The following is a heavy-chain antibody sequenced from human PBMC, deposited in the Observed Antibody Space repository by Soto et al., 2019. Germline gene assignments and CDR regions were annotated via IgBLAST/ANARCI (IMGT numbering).Heavy chain of an antibody. CDR1: GGSISSGGYY. CDR2: IYYSGST. J-gene: IGHJ4*02. D-gene: IGHD5-18*01. Sequence: SETLSLTCTVSGGSISSGGYYWSWIRQHPGKGLEWIGHIYYSGSTYYNPSLKSRVTISVDTSKNQFSLKLSSVTAADTAVYYCAREPSYVDTAMVVWGQGTLVTV. CDR3: AREPSYVDTAMVV. V-gene: IGHV4-31*03.